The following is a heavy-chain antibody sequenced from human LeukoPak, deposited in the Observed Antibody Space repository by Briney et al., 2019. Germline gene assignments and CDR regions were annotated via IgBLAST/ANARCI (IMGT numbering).Heavy chain of an antibody. CDR2: IDHTGTT. D-gene: IGHD4-11*01. CDR1: DDSITIYY. Sequence: SETLSLTCSVSDDSITIYYWTWIRQPPGKGLEWIGYIDHTGTTNYNPSLNSRVTISRDTSKNHFSLQLSSVTAADTAVYFCARGRVSSSTWHSTYYYYYYMDIWGKGTTVTVSS. CDR3: ARGRVSSSTWHSTYYYYYYMDI. V-gene: IGHV4-59*01. J-gene: IGHJ6*03.